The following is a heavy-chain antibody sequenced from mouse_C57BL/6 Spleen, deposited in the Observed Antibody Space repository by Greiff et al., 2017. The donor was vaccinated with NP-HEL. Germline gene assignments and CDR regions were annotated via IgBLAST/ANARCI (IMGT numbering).Heavy chain of an antibody. Sequence: EVQLQQSGPVLVKPGASVKMSCKASGYTFTDYYMNWVKQSHGKSLEWIGVINPYNGGTSYNQKFKGKATLTVDKSSSTAYMELNSLTSEDSAVYDCARRHYGSLPYWDCDVWGTGTTVTVSS. D-gene: IGHD1-1*01. V-gene: IGHV1-19*01. CDR1: GYTFTDYY. J-gene: IGHJ1*03. CDR2: INPYNGGT. CDR3: ARRHYGSLPYWDCDV.